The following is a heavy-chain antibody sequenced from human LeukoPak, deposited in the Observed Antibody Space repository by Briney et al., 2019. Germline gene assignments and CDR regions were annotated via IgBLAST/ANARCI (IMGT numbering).Heavy chain of an antibody. J-gene: IGHJ4*02. CDR3: AVSDDYGDYAPDY. CDR1: GFTFSNYG. D-gene: IGHD4-17*01. Sequence: GGSLRLSCAASGFTFSNYGMHWVRQAPGKGLEWVAVISYDGSNKYYADSVKGRFTISRDNSKNTLYLQMNSLRAEDTAVYYCAVSDDYGDYAPDYWGQGTLVTVSS. V-gene: IGHV3-30*03. CDR2: ISYDGSNK.